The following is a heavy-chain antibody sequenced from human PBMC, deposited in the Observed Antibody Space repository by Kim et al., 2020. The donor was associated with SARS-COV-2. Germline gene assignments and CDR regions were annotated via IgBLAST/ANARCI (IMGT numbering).Heavy chain of an antibody. J-gene: IGHJ4*02. CDR3: ARDSHDYGGNGGFDY. CDR1: GFTFSSYG. D-gene: IGHD4-17*01. Sequence: GGSLRLSCAASGFTFSSYGMHWVRQAPGKGLEWVAVIWYDGSNKYYADSVKGRFTISRDNSKNTLYLQMNSLRAEDTAVYYCARDSHDYGGNGGFDYWGQGTLVTVSS. CDR2: IWYDGSNK. V-gene: IGHV3-33*01.